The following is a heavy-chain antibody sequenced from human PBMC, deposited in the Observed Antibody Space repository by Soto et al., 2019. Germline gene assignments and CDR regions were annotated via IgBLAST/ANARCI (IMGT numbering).Heavy chain of an antibody. J-gene: IGHJ6*02. D-gene: IGHD4-4*01. V-gene: IGHV1-69*13. CDR3: ARDGTYSNYKTPYYYYGMDV. CDR1: GCTFSSYA. CDR2: IIPIFGTA. Sequence: ASVKVSCKASGCTFSSYAISWVRQAPGQGLEWMGGIIPIFGTANYAQKFQGRVTITADESTSTAYMELSSLRSEDTAVYYCARDGTYSNYKTPYYYYGMDVWGQGTTVTVSS.